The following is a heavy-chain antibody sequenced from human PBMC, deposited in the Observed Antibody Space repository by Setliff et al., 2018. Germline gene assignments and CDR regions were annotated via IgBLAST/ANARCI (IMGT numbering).Heavy chain of an antibody. CDR2: IIPKSGRT. CDR3: ARDALYDSNDRSSYYGNWLDP. V-gene: IGHV1-2*02. CDR1: GGTFSSYV. J-gene: IGHJ5*02. Sequence: ASVKVSCKASGGTFSSYVISWVREAPGQALGWMGGIIPKSGRTKYAVKFQGRVTMTRDTSSSTIYMELGSLTSADTALYYCARDALYDSNDRSSYYGNWLDPWGQGTLVTVSS. D-gene: IGHD3-22*01.